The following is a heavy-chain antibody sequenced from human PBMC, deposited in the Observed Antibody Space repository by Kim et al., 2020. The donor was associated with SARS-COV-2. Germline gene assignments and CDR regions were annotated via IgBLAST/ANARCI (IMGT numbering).Heavy chain of an antibody. CDR3: ASIRGDFWSGYDYYYYYGMDV. D-gene: IGHD3-3*01. Sequence: SVKVSCKASGGTFSSYAISWVRQAPGQGLEWMGGIIPIFGTANYAQKFQGRVTITADESTSTAYMELSSLRSEDTAVYYCASIRGDFWSGYDYYYYYGMDVWGQGTTVTVSS. J-gene: IGHJ6*02. V-gene: IGHV1-69*13. CDR1: GGTFSSYA. CDR2: IIPIFGTA.